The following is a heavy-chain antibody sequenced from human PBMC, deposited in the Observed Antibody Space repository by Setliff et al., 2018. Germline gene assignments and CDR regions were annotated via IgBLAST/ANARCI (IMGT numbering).Heavy chain of an antibody. CDR1: GGCINEANYY. D-gene: IGHD5-18*01. V-gene: IGHV4-61*09. CDR2: IYTRGST. CDR3: ARDNWVDSVMVTEKGEF. Sequence: KASETMSLTCTVSGGCINEANYYWSWIRQPAGKGLEWIGHIYTRGSTNYNPSLRSRVTISRDDARSTMYLQMNRLRAEDTAVYYCARDNWVDSVMVTEKGEFWGQGTLVTVSS. J-gene: IGHJ4*02.